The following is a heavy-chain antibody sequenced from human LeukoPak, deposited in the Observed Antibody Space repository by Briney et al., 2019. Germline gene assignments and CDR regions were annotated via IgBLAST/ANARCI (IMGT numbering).Heavy chain of an antibody. Sequence: SETLSLTCTVSGGSIPSDYWSWIRQPPGKGLEWIGYIFYNGTTNYNPSLKSRVTISVDTSKNQFSLKVSSVTAADTAVYYCASADSSWPHFDYWGQGTLVTVSP. CDR2: IFYNGTT. J-gene: IGHJ4*02. CDR1: GGSIPSDY. CDR3: ASADSSWPHFDY. D-gene: IGHD6-13*01. V-gene: IGHV4-59*01.